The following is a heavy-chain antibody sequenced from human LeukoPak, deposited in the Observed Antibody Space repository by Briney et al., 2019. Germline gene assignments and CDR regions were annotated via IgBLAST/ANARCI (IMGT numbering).Heavy chain of an antibody. CDR1: GFTFSTYW. V-gene: IGHV3-74*01. CDR3: SRGVSQY. Sequence: GGSLRLSCKASGFTFSTYWLHWVRQAPGKGPVWVSRISNDGNTRNYADSVKGRFTISRDNARNMVYLQMNSPRAEDSAVYYCSRGVSQYWGQGTLVTVSS. J-gene: IGHJ1*01. CDR2: ISNDGNTR.